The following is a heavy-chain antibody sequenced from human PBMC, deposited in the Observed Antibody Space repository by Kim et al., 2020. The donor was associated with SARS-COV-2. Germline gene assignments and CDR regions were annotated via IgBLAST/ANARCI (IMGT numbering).Heavy chain of an antibody. CDR1: GGSISSNTHY. CDR2: IYYTGTT. Sequence: SETLSLTCTVSGGSISSNTHYWGWIRQPPGKGLEWIGSIYYTGTTYYNPSLKSRVTFSADTSNNHFSLRLSSVSAADTAVYYCARARKGTVGATSFDTWG. D-gene: IGHD1-26*01. CDR3: ARARKGTVGATSFDT. J-gene: IGHJ4*01. V-gene: IGHV4-39*02.